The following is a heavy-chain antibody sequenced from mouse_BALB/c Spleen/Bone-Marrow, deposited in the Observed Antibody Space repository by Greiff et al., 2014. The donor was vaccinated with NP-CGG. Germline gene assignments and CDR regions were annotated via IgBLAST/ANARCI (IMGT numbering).Heavy chain of an antibody. CDR1: GYTFTSYV. V-gene: IGHV1-14*01. Sequence: EVQLVESGPELVKPGASVKMSRKASGYTFTSYVMHWVKQKPGQGLEWIGYINPYNDGTKYNEKFKGKATLTSDKSSSTAYMELSSLTSEDSAVYYCAGYDWYFDVWGAGTTVTVSS. D-gene: IGHD2-14*01. J-gene: IGHJ1*01. CDR3: AGYDWYFDV. CDR2: INPYNDGT.